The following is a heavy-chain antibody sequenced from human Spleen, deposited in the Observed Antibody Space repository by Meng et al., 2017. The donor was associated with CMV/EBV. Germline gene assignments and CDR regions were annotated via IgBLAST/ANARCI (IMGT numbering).Heavy chain of an antibody. CDR1: GFTFSSYS. CDR3: ARDLGSGSYLPPDY. D-gene: IGHD1-26*01. V-gene: IGHV3-21*06. Sequence: GESLKISCAASGFTFSSYSMNWVRQAPGKGLEWVSSISSSSAYIYYADSMKGRFTISRDNAKNLLYLQMNSLRVEDTAVYYCARDLGSGSYLPPDYWGQGTLVTVS. J-gene: IGHJ4*02. CDR2: ISSSSAYI.